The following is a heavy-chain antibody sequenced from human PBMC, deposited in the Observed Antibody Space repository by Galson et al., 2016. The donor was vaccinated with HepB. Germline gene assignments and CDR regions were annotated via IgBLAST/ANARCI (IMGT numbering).Heavy chain of an antibody. Sequence: SLRLSCAASGFKFSRFAMSWVRQAPEKGPEWVSGVRDNGGPFYADSVKGRFTISRDNFRNTLYLQMNSLSPEDTAVYYCSKDFGREVYGSSGPWGQGALVTVST. D-gene: IGHD3-22*01. CDR2: VRDNGGP. CDR3: SKDFGREVYGSSGP. J-gene: IGHJ5*02. V-gene: IGHV3-23*01. CDR1: GFKFSRFA.